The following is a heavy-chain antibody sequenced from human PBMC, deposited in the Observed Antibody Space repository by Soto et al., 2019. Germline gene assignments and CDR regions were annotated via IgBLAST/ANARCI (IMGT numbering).Heavy chain of an antibody. D-gene: IGHD6-13*01. J-gene: IGHJ5*02. CDR2: INPNSGGT. CDR1: GYTFTGYY. Sequence: ASVKVSCKASGYTFTGYYMHWVRQAPGQGLEWMGWINPNSGGTNYAQKFQGWVTMTRDTSISTAYMELSRLRSDDTAVYYCARDLNTISSSWYSVGWFDPWGQGTLVTVSS. V-gene: IGHV1-2*04. CDR3: ARDLNTISSSWYSVGWFDP.